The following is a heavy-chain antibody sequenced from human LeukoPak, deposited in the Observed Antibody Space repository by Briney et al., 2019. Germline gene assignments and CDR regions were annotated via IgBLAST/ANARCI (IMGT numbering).Heavy chain of an antibody. CDR3: ARDVPAAMRSTLDS. CDR1: GYTFINYG. J-gene: IGHJ4*02. CDR2: ISAYSGNT. Sequence: ASVKVSCRASGYTFINYGLSWVRQAPGQGLGWVGWISAYSGNTVYAQRLQGRVTMTIDTSTSTAYMELRSLRSDDTAVYYCARDVPAAMRSTLDSWGQGTLVTVSS. D-gene: IGHD2-2*01. V-gene: IGHV1-18*01.